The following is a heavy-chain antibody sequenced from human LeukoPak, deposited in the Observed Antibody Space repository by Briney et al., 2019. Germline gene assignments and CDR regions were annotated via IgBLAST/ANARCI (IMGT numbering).Heavy chain of an antibody. Sequence: GGSLRLSCAASGFTFSRYIVNWVRQAPGKGLEWVSSISSSSDNIYYADSVQGRFTISRDNAKNSLYLQKNSLRAEDTAVYYCARAPLLGYCSGTSCYPAWGQGTLVTVSS. CDR1: GFTFSRYI. CDR3: ARAPLLGYCSGTSCYPA. D-gene: IGHD2-2*01. CDR2: ISSSSDNI. V-gene: IGHV3-21*01. J-gene: IGHJ5*02.